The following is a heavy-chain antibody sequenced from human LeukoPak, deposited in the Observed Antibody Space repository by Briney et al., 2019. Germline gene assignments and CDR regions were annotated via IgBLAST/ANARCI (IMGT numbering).Heavy chain of an antibody. D-gene: IGHD3-16*01. Sequence: SETLSLTCTVSGGSISSYYWSWIRQPPGKGLEWIGYIYYSGSTNYNPSLKSRVTISVDTSKNPFSLKLSSVTAADTAVYYCARGSLGGDYLSYWGQGTLVTVSS. CDR1: GGSISSYY. CDR2: IYYSGST. V-gene: IGHV4-59*01. J-gene: IGHJ4*02. CDR3: ARGSLGGDYLSY.